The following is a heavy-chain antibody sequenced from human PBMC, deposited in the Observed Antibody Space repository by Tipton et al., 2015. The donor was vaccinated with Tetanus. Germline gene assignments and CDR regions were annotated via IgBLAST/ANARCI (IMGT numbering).Heavy chain of an antibody. J-gene: IGHJ4*02. D-gene: IGHD3-10*01. CDR2: VSPYNGDT. V-gene: IGHV1-18*01. Sequence: QVQLVRSGAEMKKPGASVKVSCKASGYTFSNYGITWVRQAPGQGLEWMGWVSPYNGDTFFAQNVQGRVTMTTDTSTSTAYMELRTLRSDDTAVYYCATFYYGSGSYRGGLRKFDYWGQGTLVTVSS. CDR3: ATFYYGSGSYRGGLRKFDY. CDR1: GYTFSNYG.